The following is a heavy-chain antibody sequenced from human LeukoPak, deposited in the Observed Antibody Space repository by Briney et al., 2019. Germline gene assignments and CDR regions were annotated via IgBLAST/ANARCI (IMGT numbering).Heavy chain of an antibody. CDR1: GFSFSSFA. Sequence: GSLRLSCAASGFSFSSFAMMWVRQAPGMGLELISAILSGGDVFFYGDSVRGRFTISRDDSTNTLFLQMNNLRADDSAVYYCARDPNGNYVGAFEMWGPGTTVTVSS. J-gene: IGHJ3*02. D-gene: IGHD4-17*01. CDR2: ILSGGDVF. CDR3: ARDPNGNYVGAFEM. V-gene: IGHV3-23*01.